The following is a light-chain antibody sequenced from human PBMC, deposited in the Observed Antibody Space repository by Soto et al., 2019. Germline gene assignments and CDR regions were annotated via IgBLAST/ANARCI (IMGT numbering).Light chain of an antibody. J-gene: IGKJ1*01. V-gene: IGKV3-15*01. CDR1: QSVSSN. Sequence: EIVMTQSPATLSVSPGERATLSCRASQSVSSNLAWYQQKPGQAPRLLIYDSSTRDTGIPARFSGSGYGTEFTLTTISRQSEDFSVYYCQQYNNVPRTFGQGTKVEIK. CDR2: DSS. CDR3: QQYNNVPRT.